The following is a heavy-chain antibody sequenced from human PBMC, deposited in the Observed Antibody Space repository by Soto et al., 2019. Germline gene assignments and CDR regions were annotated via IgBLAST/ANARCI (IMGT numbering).Heavy chain of an antibody. CDR3: XXXXXXXXXXXXMDV. J-gene: IGHJ6*02. V-gene: IGHV1-18*01. CDR1: GYTFTSYG. CDR2: INGYNGNT. Sequence: QVQLVQSGAEVKKPGASVKVSCKASGYTFTSYGISWVRQAPGQGLEWMGWINGYNGNTNHAQKLQGRVTMSTDTSTSTAYMELRSLRSDDSAVYYXXXXXXXXXXXXXMDVWGQGTTVTVSS.